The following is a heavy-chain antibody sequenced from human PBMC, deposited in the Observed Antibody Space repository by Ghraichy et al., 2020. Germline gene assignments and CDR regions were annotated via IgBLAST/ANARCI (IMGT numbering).Heavy chain of an antibody. CDR2: ISGSADST. V-gene: IGHV3-23*01. CDR3: AKDHWGSGHDSDI. D-gene: IGHD7-27*01. CDR1: GFTFSSYA. J-gene: IGHJ3*02. Sequence: GGSLRLSCAASGFTFSSYAMNWVRQAPGKGLEWVSVISGSADSTHYADSVKGRFTISRDNSKNTLFLQMYSLTVEDTAVYYGAKDHWGSGHDSDIWGQGTMVTVSS.